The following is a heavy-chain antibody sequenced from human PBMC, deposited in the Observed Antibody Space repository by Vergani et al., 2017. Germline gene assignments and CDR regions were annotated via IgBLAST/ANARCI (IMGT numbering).Heavy chain of an antibody. Sequence: QVQLQESGPGLVKPSETLSLTCAVSGYSISSGYYWGWIRPPPGKGLEWIGSIYHSGSTYYNPSSKSRVTISVDTSKNQFSLKLNSVTAADTAVYYCGRVADFYGLGSRLLDLWGQGILVTVSS. CDR1: GYSISSGYY. CDR2: IYHSGST. D-gene: IGHD3-10*01. J-gene: IGHJ5*02. CDR3: GRVADFYGLGSRLLDL. V-gene: IGHV4-38-2*01.